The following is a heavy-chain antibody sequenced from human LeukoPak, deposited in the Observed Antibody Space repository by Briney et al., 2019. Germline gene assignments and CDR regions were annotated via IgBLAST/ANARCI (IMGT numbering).Heavy chain of an antibody. CDR3: ATDRGWRTSGYYLYYFEY. J-gene: IGHJ4*02. D-gene: IGHD3-3*01. Sequence: GGSLRLSCAASGFTFSSYAMSWVRQAPGKGLEWVANIKLDGSEKYYVDSVRGRFTISRGNTKNSLYLQMSSLRAEDTAVYYCATDRGWRTSGYYLYYFEYWGQGTLVTFSS. CDR2: IKLDGSEK. CDR1: GFTFSSYA. V-gene: IGHV3-7*01.